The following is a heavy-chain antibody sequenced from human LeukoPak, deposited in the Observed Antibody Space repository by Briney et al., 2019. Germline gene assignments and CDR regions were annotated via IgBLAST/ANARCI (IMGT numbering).Heavy chain of an antibody. Sequence: SVMLSCKASGGTFSSYAISWVRQAPGQGLEWNGGIIPIFGTANYAQKFQGRVTITADESTSTAYMELGSLRSEDTAVYYCARYLAITIFGVVNRTDAFDIWGQGTMVTVSS. CDR1: GGTFSSYA. J-gene: IGHJ3*02. CDR3: ARYLAITIFGVVNRTDAFDI. V-gene: IGHV1-69*13. CDR2: IIPIFGTA. D-gene: IGHD3-3*01.